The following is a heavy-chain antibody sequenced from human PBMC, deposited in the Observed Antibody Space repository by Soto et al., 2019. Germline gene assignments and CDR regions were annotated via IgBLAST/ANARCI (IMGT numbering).Heavy chain of an antibody. V-gene: IGHV3-30*18. CDR3: AKDHYVWGGYRSYYFDY. J-gene: IGHJ4*02. CDR2: ISYDGSNK. Sequence: PGGSLRLSCAASGFTFSSYGMHWVRQAPGKGLEWVAVISYDGSNKYYADSVKGRFTISRDNSKNTLYLQMNSLRAEDTAVYYCAKDHYVWGGYRSYYFDYWGQGTLVTVSS. CDR1: GFTFSSYG. D-gene: IGHD3-16*02.